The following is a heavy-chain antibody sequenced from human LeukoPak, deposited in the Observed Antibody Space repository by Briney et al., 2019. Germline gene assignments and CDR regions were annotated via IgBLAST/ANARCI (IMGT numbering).Heavy chain of an antibody. Sequence: GGSLRLSYGASGFTFSSYWMHWVRQAPGKGLVWVSRIKSDGSRTDYADSVKGRFIISRDNAKNTLYLQMSSLRVEDTAVYYCARDSYYYDDRGSHYYGIDVWGHGTTVTVSS. CDR2: IKSDGSRT. J-gene: IGHJ6*02. V-gene: IGHV3-74*01. D-gene: IGHD3-22*01. CDR3: ARDSYYYDDRGSHYYGIDV. CDR1: GFTFSSYW.